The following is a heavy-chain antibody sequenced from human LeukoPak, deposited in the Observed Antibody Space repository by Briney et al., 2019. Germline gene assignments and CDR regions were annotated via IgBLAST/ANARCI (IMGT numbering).Heavy chain of an antibody. D-gene: IGHD2-15*01. CDR3: ARGYCSGGSCYFAQAGVDY. Sequence: SETLSLTCAVYGGSFSGYYWSWIRQPPGKGLEWIGEINHSGSTNYNPSLKSRVTISVDTSKNQFSLKLSSVTAADTAVYYYARGYCSGGSCYFAQAGVDYWGQGTLVTVSS. V-gene: IGHV4-34*01. CDR1: GGSFSGYY. CDR2: INHSGST. J-gene: IGHJ4*02.